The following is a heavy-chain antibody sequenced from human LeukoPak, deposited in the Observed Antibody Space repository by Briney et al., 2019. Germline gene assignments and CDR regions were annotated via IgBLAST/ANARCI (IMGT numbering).Heavy chain of an antibody. CDR2: IYYSGST. V-gene: IGHV4-59*01. D-gene: IGHD3-10*01. Sequence: SETLSLTCTVSGGSISSYYWSWIRQPPGKGLEWIGYIYYSGSTNYNPSLKSRVTISVDTSKNQFSLKLSSVTAADTAVYYCATWTHYGSGSSKRPYYSYGMDVWGQGTTVTVSS. CDR3: ATWTHYGSGSSKRPYYSYGMDV. CDR1: GGSISSYY. J-gene: IGHJ6*02.